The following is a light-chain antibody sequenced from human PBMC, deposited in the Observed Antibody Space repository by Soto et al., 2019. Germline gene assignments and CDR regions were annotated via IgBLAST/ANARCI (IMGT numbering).Light chain of an antibody. J-gene: IGKJ1*01. CDR1: QSIPANY. CDR3: LQYGYPWWT. V-gene: IGKV3-20*01. Sequence: EIVLTQSPGTLSLSPGERVTLSCGASQSIPANYLAWYQQKPGPAPRLLIYGASNRASCIADRFSGSASRTYFTLTVSRVEAEYFALYFYLQYGYPWWTFGHGARVEIK. CDR2: GAS.